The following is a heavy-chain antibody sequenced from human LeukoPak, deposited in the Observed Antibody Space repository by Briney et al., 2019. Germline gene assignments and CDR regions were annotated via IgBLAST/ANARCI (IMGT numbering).Heavy chain of an antibody. V-gene: IGHV3-53*01. CDR2: IYSGGGT. D-gene: IGHD3-22*01. CDR1: GFTVSNNY. Sequence: PGTSLRLSCAASGFTVSNNYMSWVRQAPGKGLEWVSVIYSGGGTYYADSVKGRFTISRDNSKNTLFLQMNSLRVEDTAVYYCARPNYYMKDAFDIWGQGTMVTVSS. CDR3: ARPNYYMKDAFDI. J-gene: IGHJ3*02.